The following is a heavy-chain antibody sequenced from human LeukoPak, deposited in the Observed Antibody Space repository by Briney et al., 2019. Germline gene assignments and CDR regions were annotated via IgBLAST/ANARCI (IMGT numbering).Heavy chain of an antibody. V-gene: IGHV4-39*02. CDR1: GGSMSGRDDY. D-gene: IGHD7-27*01. CDR2: IYHSGST. J-gene: IGHJ4*02. Sequence: SETLSLTCSVSGGSMSGRDDYWDWIRQPPGKGLEWMGSIYHSGSTDYNPSLKSRVTISVDTSKKVFSLKLSSVTAADTAVYYCARRFYRLTGPYLDFWGQGLPVTVSS. CDR3: ARRFYRLTGPYLDF.